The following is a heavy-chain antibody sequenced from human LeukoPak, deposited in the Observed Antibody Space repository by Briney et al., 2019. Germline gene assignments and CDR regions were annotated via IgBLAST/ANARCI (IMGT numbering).Heavy chain of an antibody. CDR3: ARYLRYSWYFDL. CDR1: GFTFSSYD. D-gene: IGHD1-26*01. CDR2: IGTAGDT. J-gene: IGHJ2*01. Sequence: GGSLRLSCAASGFTFSSYDMHWVRQATGKGLEWVSAIGTAGDTYYPGSVKGRLTISRENAKNSLYLQMNSLRAEDTAVYYCARYLRYSWYFDLWGRGTLVTVSS. V-gene: IGHV3-13*01.